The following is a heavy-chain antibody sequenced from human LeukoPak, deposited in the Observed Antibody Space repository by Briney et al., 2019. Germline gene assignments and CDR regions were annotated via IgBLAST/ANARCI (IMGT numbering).Heavy chain of an antibody. D-gene: IGHD3-3*01. CDR1: GGSISSGGYS. CDR2: IYYSGST. V-gene: IGHV4-61*08. Sequence: SSETLSLTCTVSGGSISSGGYSWSWIRQHPGKGLEWIGYIYYSGSTNYNPSLKSRVTISVDTSKNQFSLKLSSVTAADTAVYYCARSEYYDFWSGPAGPQNWFDPWGQGTLVTVSS. J-gene: IGHJ5*02. CDR3: ARSEYYDFWSGPAGPQNWFDP.